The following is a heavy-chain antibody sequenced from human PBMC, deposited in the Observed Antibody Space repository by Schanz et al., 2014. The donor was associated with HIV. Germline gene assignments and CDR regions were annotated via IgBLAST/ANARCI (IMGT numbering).Heavy chain of an antibody. CDR3: ARWGRGCSGGSCYWGYYGMDV. D-gene: IGHD2-15*01. J-gene: IGHJ6*02. CDR1: GYTFTSYD. Sequence: QVHLVQSGAEVKKPGASVKVSCKASGYTFTSYDINWVRQAPGQGLEWMGWISAYKGNTNYAQKLQGRVTMTTATSTKAAYMELRRLRSDDTAVYYCARWGRGCSGGSCYWGYYGMDVWGQGTTVTVSS. V-gene: IGHV1-18*01. CDR2: ISAYKGNT.